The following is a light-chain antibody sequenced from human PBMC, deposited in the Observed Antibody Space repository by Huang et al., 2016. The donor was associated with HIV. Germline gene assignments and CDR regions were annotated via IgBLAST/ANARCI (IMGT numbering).Light chain of an antibody. CDR1: HDIRNF. J-gene: IGKJ4*01. CDR3: QQYESVPLT. V-gene: IGKV1-33*01. Sequence: RVTISCQSSHDIRNFLNWYQQKPGKAPKPLIYEASYLQTGVPSRFSASGSGTDFTLTISSLHPEDLATYFCQQYESVPLTFGGGTKVQIK. CDR2: EAS.